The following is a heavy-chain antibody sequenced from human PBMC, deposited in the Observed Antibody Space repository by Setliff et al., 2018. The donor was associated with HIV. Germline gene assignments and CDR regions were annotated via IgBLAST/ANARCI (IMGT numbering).Heavy chain of an antibody. V-gene: IGHV3-15*01. CDR3: TTEPHFAH. J-gene: IGHJ1*01. CDR1: GFTFINAW. CDR2: IRSKIDGGTT. Sequence: PGGSLRLSCAVSGFTFINAWMSWVRQAPGKGLEWVGRIRSKIDGGTTDYAAFVKDRFTISRGDSKNTLYLQMNGLRSEDTAVYYCTTEPHFAHWGQGTLVTVSS.